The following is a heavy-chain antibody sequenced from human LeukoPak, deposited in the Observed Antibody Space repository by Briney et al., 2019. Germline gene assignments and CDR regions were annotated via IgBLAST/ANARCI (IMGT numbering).Heavy chain of an antibody. CDR2: IYYSGST. D-gene: IGHD3-16*02. CDR1: GGSISSSSYY. Sequence: SETLSLTCTVSGGSISSSSYYWGWIRQPPGKGLEWIGSIYYSGSTYYNPSLKSRVTISVDTSKSQFSLKLSSVTAADTAVYYCARLYDYVWGSYRSLFDYWGQGTLVTVSS. CDR3: ARLYDYVWGSYRSLFDY. J-gene: IGHJ4*02. V-gene: IGHV4-39*01.